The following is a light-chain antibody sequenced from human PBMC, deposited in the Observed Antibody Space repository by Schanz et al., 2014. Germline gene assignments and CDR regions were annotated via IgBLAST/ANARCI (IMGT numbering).Light chain of an antibody. Sequence: QSALTQPASVSGSPGQSITISCTGTSSDVGGYNYVSWYQQHPGKAPKLMIYDVSNWPSGASNRFSGSKSGNTASLTISGLQAEDEADYYCSSYTSSSTKVFGGGTKLTVL. CDR3: SSYTSSSTKV. J-gene: IGLJ3*02. CDR1: SSDVGGYNY. CDR2: DVS. V-gene: IGLV2-14*03.